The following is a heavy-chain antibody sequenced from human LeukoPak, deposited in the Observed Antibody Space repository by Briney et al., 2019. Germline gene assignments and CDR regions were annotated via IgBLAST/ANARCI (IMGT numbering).Heavy chain of an antibody. J-gene: IGHJ5*02. D-gene: IGHD6-6*01. V-gene: IGHV4-31*03. CDR2: IYYSGST. Sequence: SQTLSLTCTVSGGSISSGGYYWSWIRQHPGKGQEWTGYIYYSGSTYYNPSLKSRVTISVDTSKNQFSLKLSSVTAADTAVYYCAGSIAARSPSRFDPWGQGTLVTVSS. CDR3: AGSIAARSPSRFDP. CDR1: GGSISSGGYY.